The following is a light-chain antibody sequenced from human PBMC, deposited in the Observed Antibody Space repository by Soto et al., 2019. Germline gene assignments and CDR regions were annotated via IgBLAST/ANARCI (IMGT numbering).Light chain of an antibody. J-gene: IGLJ2*01. V-gene: IGLV2-8*01. CDR2: EAS. Sequence: QSALTQPPSASGSPGQSVTISCTGTSRDVGGYNYVSWYQQHPGKAPKLMIYEASKRPSGVPDRFSGSKSGNTASLTVSGLQAEDEADYYCSSYAGSNNLVFGGGTKVTVL. CDR3: SSYAGSNNLV. CDR1: SRDVGGYNY.